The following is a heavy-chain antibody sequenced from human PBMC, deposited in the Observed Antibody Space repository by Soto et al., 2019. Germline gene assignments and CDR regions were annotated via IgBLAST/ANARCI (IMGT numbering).Heavy chain of an antibody. CDR3: ARGASWKCGGECYSVPLI. CDR2: ISAYNGNT. Sequence: GASVKVSCKASGYTFTSYGISWVRQAPGQGLEWMGWISAYNGNTNYAQKLQGRVTMTTDTSTSTAYMELRSLRSDDTAVYYCARGASWKCGGECYSVPLIWGQGTMVTVSS. D-gene: IGHD2-21*01. CDR1: GYTFTSYG. J-gene: IGHJ3*02. V-gene: IGHV1-18*01.